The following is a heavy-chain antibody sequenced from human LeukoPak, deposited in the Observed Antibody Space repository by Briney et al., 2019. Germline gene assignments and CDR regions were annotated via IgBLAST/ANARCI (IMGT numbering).Heavy chain of an antibody. CDR2: IIPIFGTA. D-gene: IGHD3-3*01. V-gene: IGHV1-69*05. CDR3: ARGKFKYYDFWSGYPIDY. Sequence: SVKVSCKASGGTFSSYAISWVRQAPGQGLEWMGGIIPIFGTANYAQTFQGRVTITTDESTSTAYMELSSLRSEDTAVYYCARGKFKYYDFWSGYPIDYGGQGTLVTVSS. J-gene: IGHJ4*02. CDR1: GGTFSSYA.